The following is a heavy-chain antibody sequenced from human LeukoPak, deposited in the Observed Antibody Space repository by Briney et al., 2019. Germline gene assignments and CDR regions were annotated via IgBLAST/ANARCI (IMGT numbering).Heavy chain of an antibody. J-gene: IGHJ3*01. Sequence: GGSLRLSCAASGFSLSGSWMHWVHQGPGKGLEWVSHIDKDATTIRYADSVKGRFTISRDNAKNTVYLQMSSLRADDTAVYYCARDLDYVRENFWYDAFDLWGQGTLVTVSS. CDR2: IDKDATTI. CDR3: ARDLDYVRENFWYDAFDL. V-gene: IGHV3-74*01. CDR1: GFSLSGSW. D-gene: IGHD3-16*01.